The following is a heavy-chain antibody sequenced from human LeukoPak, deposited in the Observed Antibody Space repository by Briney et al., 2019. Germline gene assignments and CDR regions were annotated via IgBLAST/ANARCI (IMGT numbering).Heavy chain of an antibody. CDR1: GFTFDDYA. Sequence: PGGSLRLSRAASGFTFDDYAMHWVRQAPGKGLEWVSGISWNSGSIGYADSVKGRFTISRDNAKNSLYLQMNSLRAEDTALYYCAKTYYDFWSGYDYWGQGTLVTVSS. J-gene: IGHJ4*02. V-gene: IGHV3-9*01. CDR2: ISWNSGSI. D-gene: IGHD3-3*01. CDR3: AKTYYDFWSGYDY.